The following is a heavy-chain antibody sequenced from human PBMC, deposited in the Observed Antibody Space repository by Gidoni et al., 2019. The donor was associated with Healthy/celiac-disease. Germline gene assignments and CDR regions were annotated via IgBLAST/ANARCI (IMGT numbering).Heavy chain of an antibody. Sequence: QVQLVESGGGVVQPGRSLRLSCAASGFPFSSYAMHWVRQAPGKGLEWVAVISYDGSNKYYADSVKGRFTISRDNSKNTLYLQMNSLRAEDTAVYYCAREYSSNWYIWGDYYYGMDVWGQGTTVTVSS. CDR2: ISYDGSNK. J-gene: IGHJ6*02. D-gene: IGHD6-13*01. CDR3: AREYSSNWYIWGDYYYGMDV. CDR1: GFPFSSYA. V-gene: IGHV3-30*04.